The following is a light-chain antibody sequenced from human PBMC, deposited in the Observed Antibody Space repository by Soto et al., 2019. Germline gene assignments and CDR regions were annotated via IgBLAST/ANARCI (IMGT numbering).Light chain of an antibody. CDR2: LNSDGSH. CDR3: QTWGPNGV. CDR1: SGHSSYA. V-gene: IGLV4-69*01. J-gene: IGLJ3*02. Sequence: QLVLTQSPSASASLGASVKLTCTLSSGHSSYAIAWHQQHPEKGPRFLMRLNSDGSHSKGDGIPDRFSGSSSGAERYLTISSLQSEDEADYYCQTWGPNGVFGGGTKLTVL.